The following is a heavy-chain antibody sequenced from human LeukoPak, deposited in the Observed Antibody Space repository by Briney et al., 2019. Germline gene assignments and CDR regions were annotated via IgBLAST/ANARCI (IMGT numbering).Heavy chain of an antibody. CDR1: GGAFSSYA. CDR2: IIPIVGVP. V-gene: IGHV1-69*04. D-gene: IGHD6-6*01. Sequence: SVKVSCKASGGAFSSYAFSWGRQAPGQGLGWMGRIIPIVGVPNYAQKVQDRVTITADKSTSTAYMELSRLRSEETAVYYCEREYSRSSGRGYYFDYWGQGTLVTVSS. CDR3: EREYSRSSGRGYYFDY. J-gene: IGHJ4*02.